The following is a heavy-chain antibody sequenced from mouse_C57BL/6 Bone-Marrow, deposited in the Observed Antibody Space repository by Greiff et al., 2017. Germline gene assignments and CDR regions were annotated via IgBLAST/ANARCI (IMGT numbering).Heavy chain of an antibody. D-gene: IGHD1-1*01. CDR3: ARRHYYGRRAY. CDR2: INPNNGGT. Sequence: VQLKQSGPELVKPGASVKIPCKASGYTFTDYNMDWVKQSHGKSLEWIGDINPNNGGTIYNQKFKGKATLTVDKSSSTAYMELRSLTSEDTAVYYCARRHYYGRRAYWGQGTLVTVSA. CDR1: GYTFTDYN. V-gene: IGHV1-18*01. J-gene: IGHJ3*01.